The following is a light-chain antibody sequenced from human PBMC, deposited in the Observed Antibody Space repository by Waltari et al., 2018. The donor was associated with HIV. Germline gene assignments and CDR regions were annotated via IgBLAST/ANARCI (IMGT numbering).Light chain of an antibody. Sequence: DIVMTQSPDSLAVSLGETVSINCKSSRTVLYHSDNKNQLAWYRQKPGQAPRVLISWASTRAVMVPSSIPALGVPERFSGSGSGTNFTLNISGLQEDDVAIYYCQQYYSLPPTFGGGTRVERK. V-gene: IGKV4-1*01. CDR3: QQYYSLPPT. CDR1: RTVLYHSDNKNQ. CDR2: WAS. J-gene: IGKJ4*01.